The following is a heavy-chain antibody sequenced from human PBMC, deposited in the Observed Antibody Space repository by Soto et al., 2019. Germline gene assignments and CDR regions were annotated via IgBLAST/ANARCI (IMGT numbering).Heavy chain of an antibody. V-gene: IGHV4-31*03. CDR3: ARDFSELVPSI. CDR2: IYYSGST. CDR1: GGSISSGGYY. Sequence: SETLSLTCTVSGGSISSGGYYWSWIRQHPGKGLEWIGYIYYSGSTYYNPSLKSRVTISVDTSKNQFSLKLSSVTAADTAVYYCARDFSELVPSIWGQGTLVTVSS. D-gene: IGHD6-6*01. J-gene: IGHJ4*02.